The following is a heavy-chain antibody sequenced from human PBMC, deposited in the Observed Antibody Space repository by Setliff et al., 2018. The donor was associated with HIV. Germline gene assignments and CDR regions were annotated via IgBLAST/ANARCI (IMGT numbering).Heavy chain of an antibody. V-gene: IGHV5-51*01. CDR3: ASLRGDYVGQYYYYMDI. J-gene: IGHJ6*03. Sequence: GESLKISCKGSGFNFNTDWIVWVRQIPGKGLEWMGSIFPGDSDTRYSPSFEDQVTISVDKSISTAYLQWRSLKTSDTAFYYCASLRGDYVGQYYYYMDIWGKGTTVTVSS. CDR2: IFPGDSDT. CDR1: GFNFNTDW. D-gene: IGHD4-17*01.